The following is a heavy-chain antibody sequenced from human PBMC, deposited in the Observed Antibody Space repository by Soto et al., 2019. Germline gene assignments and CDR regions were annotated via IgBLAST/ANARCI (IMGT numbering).Heavy chain of an antibody. V-gene: IGHV3-48*01. CDR3: ARAPKGSGAFDI. J-gene: IGHJ3*02. D-gene: IGHD3-10*01. CDR1: GFTFSSYG. Sequence: PGGSLRLSCAASGFTFSSYGMHWVRQAPGKGLEWVSYISSSSSNTNYADSVKGRFTISRDNFKNTLYLQMNTLRAEDTAVYYCARAPKGSGAFDIWGQGTMVTVSS. CDR2: ISSSSSNT.